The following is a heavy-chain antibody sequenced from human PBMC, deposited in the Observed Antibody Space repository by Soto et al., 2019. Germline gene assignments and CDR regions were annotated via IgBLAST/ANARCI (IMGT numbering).Heavy chain of an antibody. Sequence: PSETLSLTCTVSGGSISSYYWSWIRQPPGKGLEWIGYIYYSGSTNYNPSLKSRVTISVDTSKNQFSLKLSSVTAADTAVFYCARRLADGDYSSPWFDPWGQGTLVTVS. V-gene: IGHV4-59*08. D-gene: IGHD4-17*01. J-gene: IGHJ5*02. CDR2: IYYSGST. CDR3: ARRLADGDYSSPWFDP. CDR1: GGSISSYY.